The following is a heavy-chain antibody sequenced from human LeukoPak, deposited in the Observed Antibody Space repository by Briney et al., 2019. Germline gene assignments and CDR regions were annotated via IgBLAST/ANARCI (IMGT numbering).Heavy chain of an antibody. CDR1: GFTVSSNY. V-gene: IGHV3-53*01. D-gene: IGHD2/OR15-2a*01. CDR3: AREARTTAGDWFDP. CDR2: IYSGGST. Sequence: GSLGLSCAASGFTVSSNYMSWVRQAPGKGLEWVSVIYSGGSTYYADSVKGRFTISRDNSKNTLYLQMNSLRAEDTAVYYCAREARTTAGDWFDPWGQGTLVTVSS. J-gene: IGHJ5*02.